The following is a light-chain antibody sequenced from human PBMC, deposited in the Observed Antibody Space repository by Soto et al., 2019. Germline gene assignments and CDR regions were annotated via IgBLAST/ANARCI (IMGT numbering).Light chain of an antibody. CDR3: QQHNNWPRRT. Sequence: EIVMTQSPATLSVSPGERATLSCRASQSVSSNLAWYQQKPGQAPRLLIYGASTRATGIPARFSGSGSGTEFTITISRLQSEDFAVYYCQQHNNWPRRTFGQGTKLEIK. CDR2: GAS. V-gene: IGKV3-15*01. J-gene: IGKJ2*01. CDR1: QSVSSN.